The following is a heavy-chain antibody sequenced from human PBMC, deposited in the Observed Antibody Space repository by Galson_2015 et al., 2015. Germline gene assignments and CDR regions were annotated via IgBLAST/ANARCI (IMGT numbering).Heavy chain of an antibody. V-gene: IGHV3-7*03. Sequence: SLRLSCAASGFILSNYWMTWVRQAPGKGLEWVANINQDGSDTNYVDSMKGRFTISRDNAKNSLYLQINSLRVEDTALYYCARGGDGECNYWGQGTLVTVSS. CDR3: ARGGDGECNY. J-gene: IGHJ4*02. CDR2: INQDGSDT. D-gene: IGHD2-21*01. CDR1: GFILSNYW.